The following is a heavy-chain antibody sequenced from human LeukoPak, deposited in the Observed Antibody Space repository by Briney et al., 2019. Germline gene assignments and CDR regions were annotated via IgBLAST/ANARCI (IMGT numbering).Heavy chain of an antibody. V-gene: IGHV1-69*04. J-gene: IGHJ3*02. CDR3: ARDITMIVVVRGHDAFDI. CDR1: GGTFSSYA. Sequence: GASVKVSCKASGGTFSSYAISWVRQAPGQGLEWMGRIIPILGIANYAQKFQGRVTITADKSTSTAYMELSSLRSEDTAVYYCARDITMIVVVRGHDAFDIWGQGQWSPSLQ. CDR2: IIPILGIA. D-gene: IGHD3-22*01.